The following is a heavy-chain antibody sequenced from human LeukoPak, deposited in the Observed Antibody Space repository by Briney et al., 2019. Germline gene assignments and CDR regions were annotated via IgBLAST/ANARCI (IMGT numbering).Heavy chain of an antibody. J-gene: IGHJ5*02. CDR2: INPNSGGT. D-gene: IGHD2-15*01. V-gene: IGHV1-2*02. Sequence: GASVKVSCKASGYTFTGYYMHRVRQAPGQGLEWMGWINPNSGGTNYAQKFQGRVTMTRDTSISTAYMELSRLRSDDTAVYYCARGPSGYCSGGSCYPGGHWFDPWGQGTLVTVSS. CDR1: GYTFTGYY. CDR3: ARGPSGYCSGGSCYPGGHWFDP.